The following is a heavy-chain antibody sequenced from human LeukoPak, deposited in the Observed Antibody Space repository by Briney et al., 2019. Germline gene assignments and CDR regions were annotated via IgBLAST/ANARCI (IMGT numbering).Heavy chain of an antibody. Sequence: GGSLRPSCAASGFTFDDYAMHWVRQAPGKGLEWVSGISWNSGSIGYADSVKGRFTISRDNAKNSLYLQMNSLRAEDTALYYCAKDTYDILTYDAFDIWGQGTMVTVSS. CDR1: GFTFDDYA. CDR3: AKDTYDILTYDAFDI. V-gene: IGHV3-9*01. D-gene: IGHD3-9*01. CDR2: ISWNSGSI. J-gene: IGHJ3*02.